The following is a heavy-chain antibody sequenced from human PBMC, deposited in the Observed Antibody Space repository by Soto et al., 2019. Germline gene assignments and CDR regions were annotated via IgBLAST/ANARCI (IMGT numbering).Heavy chain of an antibody. D-gene: IGHD6-13*01. CDR1: GGTFSSYA. CDR2: IIPIFGTA. CDR3: ARDRALLAAAGTGWFDP. Sequence: QVQLVQYGAEVKKPGSSVKVSCKASGGTFSSYAISWVRQAPGQGLEGMGGIIPIFGTANYAQKFQGRVTSTEDKSTSTDYMELSSMRTEDTAVYYCARDRALLAAAGTGWFDPWGQGTLVTVSS. J-gene: IGHJ5*02. V-gene: IGHV1-69*06.